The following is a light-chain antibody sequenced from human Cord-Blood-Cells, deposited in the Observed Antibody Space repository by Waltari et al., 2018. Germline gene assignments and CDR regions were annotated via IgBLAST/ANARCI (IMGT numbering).Light chain of an antibody. CDR1: SSDVGGYNY. Sequence: QSALTQPASVSGSPGQSITISCTGTSSDVGGYNYVSWYQQHPGKAPKLMIYDVSNRPSGVSNRFSGSTSGNTASLTISGLQAEDGADYYCSSYTSSSTLLYVFGTGTKVTVL. CDR2: DVS. J-gene: IGLJ1*01. CDR3: SSYTSSSTLLYV. V-gene: IGLV2-14*01.